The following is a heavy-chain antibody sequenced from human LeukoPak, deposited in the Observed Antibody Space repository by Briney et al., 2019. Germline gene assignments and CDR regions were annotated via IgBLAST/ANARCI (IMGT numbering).Heavy chain of an antibody. CDR3: ARDVGDGYNPPPYYYYGMDV. J-gene: IGHJ6*02. CDR1: GYTFTSYG. D-gene: IGHD5-24*01. CDR2: ISAYNGNT. Sequence: ASVKVSCKASGYTFTSYGISWVRQAPGQGLEWMGWISAYNGNTNYAQKLQGRVTMTTDTSTSTAYMELRSLRSDDTAVYYCARDVGDGYNPPPYYYYGMDVWGQGTTVTVSS. V-gene: IGHV1-18*01.